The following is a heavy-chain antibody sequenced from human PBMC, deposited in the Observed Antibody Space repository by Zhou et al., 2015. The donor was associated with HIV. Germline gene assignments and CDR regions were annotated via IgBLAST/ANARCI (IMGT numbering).Heavy chain of an antibody. J-gene: IGHJ3*02. V-gene: IGHV1-69*01. CDR3: ARVHSDSVLPGSSQGAFDI. Sequence: QMQLVQSGAEVKKTGSSVKVSCKASGYTFTYRYLHWVRQAPGQALEWMGGIIPIFGTANYAQKFQGRVTITADESTSTAYMELSSLRSEDTAVYYCARVHSDSVLPGSSQGAFDIWGQGTMVTVSS. CDR2: IIPIFGTA. CDR1: GYTFTYRY. D-gene: IGHD2-15*01.